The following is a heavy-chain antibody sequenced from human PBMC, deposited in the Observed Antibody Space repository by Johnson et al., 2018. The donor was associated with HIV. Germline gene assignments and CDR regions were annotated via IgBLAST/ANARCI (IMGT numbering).Heavy chain of an antibody. CDR2: ISYDGSNK. D-gene: IGHD3-22*01. CDR3: ARDYYDSSAYYYQDVESAFDI. J-gene: IGHJ3*02. V-gene: IGHV3-30-3*01. CDR1: GFTFSSYA. Sequence: QVQVVESGGGVVQPGRSLRLSCAASGFTFSSYAMHWVRQAPGKGLEWVAVISYDGSNKYYSDSVKGRFTISRDNSKNTLYLQMNSLRPEDTAVYYCARDYYDSSAYYYQDVESAFDIWGQGTMVTVSS.